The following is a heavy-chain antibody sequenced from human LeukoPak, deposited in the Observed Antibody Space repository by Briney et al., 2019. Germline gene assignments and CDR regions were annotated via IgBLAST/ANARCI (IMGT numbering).Heavy chain of an antibody. CDR1: GFTFDDYA. CDR3: ASYCSSTSCYGGNFDY. V-gene: IGHV3-43D*03. J-gene: IGHJ4*02. Sequence: GGSLRLSCAASGFTFDDYAMHWVRQAPGKGLEWVSLISWDGGSTYYADSVKGRFTISRDNSKNTLYLQMNSLRAEDTAVYYCASYCSSTSCYGGNFDYWGQGTLVTVSS. D-gene: IGHD2-2*01. CDR2: ISWDGGST.